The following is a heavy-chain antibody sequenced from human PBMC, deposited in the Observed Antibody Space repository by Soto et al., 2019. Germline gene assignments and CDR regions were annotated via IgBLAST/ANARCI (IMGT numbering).Heavy chain of an antibody. V-gene: IGHV4-39*01. J-gene: IGHJ4*02. CDR3: ARPYESGGFYYGFDY. CDR2: IHYSGTT. Sequence: QLQVQESGPGLVKPSETLSLTCTVSGVSIDSSRYYWGWIRQPPGKGLEWIGNIHYSGTTYYNPTLKSRVIISVNTSKSQFSLRLNSVTAADTAVYYCARPYESGGFYYGFDYWGQGTPVTVSS. CDR1: GVSIDSSRYY. D-gene: IGHD3-22*01.